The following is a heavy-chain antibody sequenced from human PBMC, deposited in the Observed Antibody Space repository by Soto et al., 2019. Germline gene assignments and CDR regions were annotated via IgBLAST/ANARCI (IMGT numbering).Heavy chain of an antibody. J-gene: IGHJ4*02. V-gene: IGHV1-69*13. CDR1: GGTFSSYA. D-gene: IGHD3-22*01. CDR3: ARGPDRSGFYLFDY. Sequence: SVKVSCKASGGTFSSYAISWVRQAPGQGPEWMGGIIPLSGTTNYVQKFQGRVTITADESMTTAYMELSNLRYEDTAVYYCARGPDRSGFYLFDYWGQGTLVTVSS. CDR2: IIPLSGTT.